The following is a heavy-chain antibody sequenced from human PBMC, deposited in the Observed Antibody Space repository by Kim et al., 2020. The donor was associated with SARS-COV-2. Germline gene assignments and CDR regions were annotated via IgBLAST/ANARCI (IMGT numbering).Heavy chain of an antibody. CDR3: ARGGRYCSATNCYNYYYDGMVV. D-gene: IGHD2-2*02. Sequence: SQTLSLTCAISGDRVSSNTAAWNWIRQSPSRGLEWLGRTQYRSRWYNDYAVSVKGRITINPETSKNQFSLHLSSVTPEDTAVYYCARGGRYCSATNCYNYYYDGMVVWGQGTAVTVSS. CDR2: TQYRSRWYN. J-gene: IGHJ6*02. CDR1: GDRVSSNTAA. V-gene: IGHV6-1*01.